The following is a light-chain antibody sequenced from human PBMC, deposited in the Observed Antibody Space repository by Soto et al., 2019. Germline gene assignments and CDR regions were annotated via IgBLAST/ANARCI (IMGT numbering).Light chain of an antibody. CDR2: AAS. V-gene: IGKV1-39*01. CDR3: QQSYSSPPT. CDR1: QSISNH. J-gene: IGKJ1*01. Sequence: DIQMTQSPSSLSASVEDRVIITCRASQSISNHLNWYQQKPGKAPKLLIFAASSLQSGVPSRFSGSRSGPDLTLTISSLQPEDFATYYCQQSYSSPPTFGQGTKVEI.